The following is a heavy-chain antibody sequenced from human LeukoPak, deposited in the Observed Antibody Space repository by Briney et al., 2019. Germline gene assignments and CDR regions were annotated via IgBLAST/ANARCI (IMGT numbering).Heavy chain of an antibody. J-gene: IGHJ6*02. Sequence: SETLSLTCAFYGGSFSGYSLTWIRQPPGKGLEWIGEINHSGINHFNPSLKSRVTISADTSKKQVFLNLSAVTAADTAVYYCAKKKVDVVSNQYYYYYGLDVWGQGTTVTVSS. D-gene: IGHD2-21*01. CDR3: AKKKVDVVSNQYYYYYGLDV. CDR1: GGSFSGYS. CDR2: INHSGIN. V-gene: IGHV4-34*01.